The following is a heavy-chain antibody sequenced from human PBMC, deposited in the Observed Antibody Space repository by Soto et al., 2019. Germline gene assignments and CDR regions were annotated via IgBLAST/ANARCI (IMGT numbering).Heavy chain of an antibody. V-gene: IGHV4-30-4*01. CDR3: ARGRSFRLVGVPLDS. CDR1: GASISSGDYF. D-gene: IGHD3-16*02. J-gene: IGHJ4*02. Sequence: SETLSLTCTVSGASISSGDYFWGWIRQSPGNGLQWIGYIYDSGSSYYNPSLKSRVTMSVDTSKNQFSLKLSSVTAADTAVYYCARGRSFRLVGVPLDSWGQGTLVTVSS. CDR2: IYDSGSS.